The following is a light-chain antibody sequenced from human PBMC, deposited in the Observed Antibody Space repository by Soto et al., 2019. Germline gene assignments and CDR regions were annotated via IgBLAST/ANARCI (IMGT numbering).Light chain of an antibody. CDR2: EAS. Sequence: DIQMTQSPSTLSTSVGDRATITCRATQNINRWLAWYQQKPGKAPNLLIYEASSLEGGVPSRFSGSGSGTEFTLTVSGLQAEDFATYWCQQYKSASTFGQGTKLDFK. CDR1: QNINRW. CDR3: QQYKSAST. V-gene: IGKV1-5*01. J-gene: IGKJ1*01.